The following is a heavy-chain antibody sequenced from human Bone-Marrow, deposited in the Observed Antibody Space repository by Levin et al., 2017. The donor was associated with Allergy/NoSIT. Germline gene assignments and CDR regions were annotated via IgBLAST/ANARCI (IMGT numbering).Heavy chain of an antibody. V-gene: IGHV3-7*03. J-gene: IGHJ4*02. Sequence: PGGSLRLSCAASGFTFSSYWMSWVRQAPGKGLEWVANIKQDGSEKYYVDSVKGRFTISRDNAKNSLYLQMNSLRAEDTAVYYCARGGYCSSTSGAKGDYWGQGTLVTVSS. CDR1: GFTFSSYW. CDR2: IKQDGSEK. CDR3: ARGGYCSSTSGAKGDY. D-gene: IGHD2-2*01.